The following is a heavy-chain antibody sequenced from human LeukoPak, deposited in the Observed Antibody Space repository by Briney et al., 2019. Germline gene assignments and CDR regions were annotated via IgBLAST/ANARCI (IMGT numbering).Heavy chain of an antibody. Sequence: HPGGSLGLSCAASGFTFGSYAMHWVRQAPGKGLEWVAVISYDGSNKYYADSVKGRFTISRDNSKNTLYLQMNSLRAEDTAVYYCARDLTHYGDYRGGLDYWGQGTLVTVSS. J-gene: IGHJ4*02. CDR3: ARDLTHYGDYRGGLDY. CDR2: ISYDGSNK. V-gene: IGHV3-30-3*01. CDR1: GFTFGSYA. D-gene: IGHD4-17*01.